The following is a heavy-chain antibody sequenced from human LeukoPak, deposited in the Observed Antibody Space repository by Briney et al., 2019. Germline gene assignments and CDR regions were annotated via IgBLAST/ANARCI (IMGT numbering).Heavy chain of an antibody. D-gene: IGHD3-10*01. CDR2: ISWNSGSI. V-gene: IGHV3-9*03. Sequence: PGGSLRLSCAASGFTFDDYAMHWLRQAPGKGLEWVSGISWNSGSIGYADSVKGRFTISRDNAKNSLYLQMNSLRAEDMALYYCAKDISRTGRGGFDYWGQGTLVTVSS. J-gene: IGHJ4*02. CDR1: GFTFDDYA. CDR3: AKDISRTGRGGFDY.